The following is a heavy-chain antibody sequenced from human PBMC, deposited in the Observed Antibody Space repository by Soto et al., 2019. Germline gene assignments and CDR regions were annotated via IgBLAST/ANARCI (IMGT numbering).Heavy chain of an antibody. J-gene: IGHJ5*02. Sequence: ASVKVSCKASGYTFTSYDINWVRQATGQGLEWMGRMNPNSGNTGYAQKFQGRVTMTRNTSISTAYMELSSLRSEDTALYYCARDLGYCSSTSCSNWFDPWGQGTLVTVSS. V-gene: IGHV1-8*01. CDR1: GYTFTSYD. CDR2: MNPNSGNT. CDR3: ARDLGYCSSTSCSNWFDP. D-gene: IGHD2-2*01.